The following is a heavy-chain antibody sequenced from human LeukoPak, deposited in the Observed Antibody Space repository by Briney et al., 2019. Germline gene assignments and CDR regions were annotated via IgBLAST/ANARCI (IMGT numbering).Heavy chain of an antibody. Sequence: GGSLRLSCAASGFTFSSYSMNWVRQAPGKGLEWVSSISSSSSYIYYADSVKGRFTISRDNAKNSLYLQMNSLRAEDTAVYYCARVPTQSYYYMDVWGKGTTVTVSS. CDR1: GFTFSSYS. V-gene: IGHV3-21*01. CDR2: ISSSSSYI. D-gene: IGHD4-11*01. CDR3: ARVPTQSYYYMDV. J-gene: IGHJ6*03.